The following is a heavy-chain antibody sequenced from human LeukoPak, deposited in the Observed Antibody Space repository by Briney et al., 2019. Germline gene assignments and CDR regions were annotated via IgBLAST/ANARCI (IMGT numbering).Heavy chain of an antibody. V-gene: IGHV3-23*01. CDR3: GKGGGASCCTSHHS. CDR1: GFTFSSYA. D-gene: IGHD2-2*02. J-gene: IGHJ1*01. CDR2: ISGSGDTT. Sequence: GGSLRLSCAASGFTFSSYAMSWVRQAPGKGLDWVSTISGSGDTTYYADSVKGRFTISRDNSKNTLYLQMNNLRAEDTAVYCWGKGGGASCCTSHHSWGQGTLVTVSS.